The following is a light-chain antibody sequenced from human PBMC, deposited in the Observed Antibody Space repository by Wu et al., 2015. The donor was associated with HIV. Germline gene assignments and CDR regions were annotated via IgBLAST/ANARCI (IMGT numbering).Light chain of an antibody. CDR2: DAS. J-gene: IGKJ2*01. Sequence: EIVLTQSPATLSLSPGERATLSCRASQSVSSYLAWYQQKPGQAPRLLIYDASNRATGIPARFSGSGSGTDFTLTISSLEPEDFAVYYCQHYGRSPPYTFGQGPGWTSN. CDR1: QSVSSY. CDR3: QHYGRSPPYT. V-gene: IGKV3-11*01.